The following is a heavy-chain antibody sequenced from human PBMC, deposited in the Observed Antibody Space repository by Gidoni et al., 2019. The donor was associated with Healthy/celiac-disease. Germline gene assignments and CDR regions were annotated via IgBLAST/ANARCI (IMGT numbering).Heavy chain of an antibody. CDR3: AKDIGSGDFWSGSPVFDP. CDR2: ISWNSGSI. V-gene: IGHV3-9*02. D-gene: IGHD3-3*01. J-gene: IGHJ5*02. Sequence: EVQLVESGGGLVPPGRSRRCYGAASGYTSDDSAMHWVRQAPGKGLEWVSGISWNSGSIGYADSVKGRFTISRDNAKNSLYLQMNSLRAEDTALYYCAKDIGSGDFWSGSPVFDPWGQGTLVTVSS. CDR1: GYTSDDSA.